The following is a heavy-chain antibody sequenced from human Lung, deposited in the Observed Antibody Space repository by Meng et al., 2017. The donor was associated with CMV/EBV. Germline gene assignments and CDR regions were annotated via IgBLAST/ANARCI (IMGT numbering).Heavy chain of an antibody. V-gene: IGHV1-2*02. CDR3: ARAGDCSGGRCSGWFDP. Sequence: TFSGYYMHGVRKAPGQGLEWMGWSNANSGGTNYAQKFQGRVTVTRDTSISTAYMELSRLRSDDTAVYYCARAGDCSGGRCSGWFDPWGQGTLVTVSS. CDR1: TFSGYY. CDR2: SNANSGGT. D-gene: IGHD2-15*01. J-gene: IGHJ5*02.